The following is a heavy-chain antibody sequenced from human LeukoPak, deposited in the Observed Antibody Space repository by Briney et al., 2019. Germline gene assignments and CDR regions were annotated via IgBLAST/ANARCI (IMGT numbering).Heavy chain of an antibody. D-gene: IGHD2-2*01. Sequence: GGSLRLSCAASGFTFSSYAMSWVRQAPGKGLERVSAISGSGGSTYYADSVKGRFTISRDNSKNTLYLQMNSLRAEDTAVYYCAKWPYCSSTSCYAYFDYWGQGTLVTVS. J-gene: IGHJ4*02. V-gene: IGHV3-23*01. CDR3: AKWPYCSSTSCYAYFDY. CDR2: ISGSGGST. CDR1: GFTFSSYA.